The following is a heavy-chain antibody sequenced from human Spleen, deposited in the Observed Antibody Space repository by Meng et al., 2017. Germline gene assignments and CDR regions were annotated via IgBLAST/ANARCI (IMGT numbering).Heavy chain of an antibody. J-gene: IGHJ4*02. CDR3: ARVYDRNFDF. V-gene: IGHV3-11*01. Sequence: GGSLRLSCAASGFTFSDYYMSWIRQAPGKGLEWISYISNTVRTIAYADSVKGRFTISRDNSKNSLYLQIDSLRAEDTAVYYCARVYDRNFDFWGQGTLVTVSS. CDR1: GFTFSDYY. CDR2: ISNTVRTI. D-gene: IGHD5/OR15-5a*01.